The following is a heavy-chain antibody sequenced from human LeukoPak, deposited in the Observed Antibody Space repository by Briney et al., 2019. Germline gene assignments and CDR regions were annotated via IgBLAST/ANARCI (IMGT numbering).Heavy chain of an antibody. CDR2: INPNKGDT. CDR1: GYTFAGYY. D-gene: IGHD2-15*01. Sequence: ASVKVSCKASGYTFAGYYIHWVRRAPGQGLEWLGWINPNKGDTKSTQKFRDRVIMTTDTSLTTAYMELINLKSDDTAVSYCTRSSWDCSSGSCYSNMNFDFWGQGTLVTVSS. V-gene: IGHV1-2*02. J-gene: IGHJ4*02. CDR3: TRSSWDCSSGSCYSNMNFDF.